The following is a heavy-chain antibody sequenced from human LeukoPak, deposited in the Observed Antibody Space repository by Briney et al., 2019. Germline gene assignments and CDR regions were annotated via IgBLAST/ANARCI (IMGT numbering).Heavy chain of an antibody. CDR3: ATEVVPAASSDHNWFDP. Sequence: ASVKVSCKVSGYTLTELSMLWVRQAPGKGLEWMGGFDPEDGETIYAQKFQGRVTMTEDASTDTAYMELSSLRSEDTAVYYCATEVVPAASSDHNWFDPWGQGTLVTVSS. D-gene: IGHD2-2*01. CDR1: GYTLTELS. J-gene: IGHJ5*02. V-gene: IGHV1-24*01. CDR2: FDPEDGET.